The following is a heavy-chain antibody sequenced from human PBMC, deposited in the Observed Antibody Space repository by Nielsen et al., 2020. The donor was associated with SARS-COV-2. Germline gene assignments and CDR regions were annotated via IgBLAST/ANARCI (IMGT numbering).Heavy chain of an antibody. V-gene: IGHV3-23*01. Sequence: GESLKISCAASGFTFSSYAMSWVRQAPGKGLEWVSAISGSGGSTYYADSVKGRFTISRDKSKNTLYLQMNSLRAEDTAVYYCAASDYSPTFDYWGQGTLVTVSS. CDR3: AASDYSPTFDY. CDR1: GFTFSSYA. CDR2: ISGSGGST. D-gene: IGHD4-11*01. J-gene: IGHJ4*02.